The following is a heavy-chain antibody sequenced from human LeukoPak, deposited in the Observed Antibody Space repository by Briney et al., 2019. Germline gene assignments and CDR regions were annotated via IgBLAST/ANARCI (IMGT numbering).Heavy chain of an antibody. J-gene: IGHJ6*04. CDR2: ISGSGGST. D-gene: IGHD2-2*01. Sequence: GGSLRLSCAASGFAFSSYAMSWVRQAPGKGLEWVSAISGSGGSTYYADSVEGRFTISRDNAKNSVHLQMNSLRAEDTAVYYCATRYCSIAACRASSYKSLDVWGKGTTVTVSS. V-gene: IGHV3-23*01. CDR3: ATRYCSIAACRASSYKSLDV. CDR1: GFAFSSYA.